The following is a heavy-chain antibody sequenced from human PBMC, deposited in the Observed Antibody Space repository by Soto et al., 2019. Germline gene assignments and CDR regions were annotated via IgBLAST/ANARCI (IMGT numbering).Heavy chain of an antibody. V-gene: IGHV3-48*02. CDR3: ARVLRDYGYYYSGMDV. CDR1: GFTFSSYS. CDR2: ISSSSSTI. Sequence: GGSLRLSCAASGFTFSSYSMNWVRQAPGKGLEWVSYISSSSSTIYYADSVKGRFTISRDNAKNSLYLQMNSLRDEDTAVYYCARVLRDYGYYYSGMDVWGQGTTVTVSS. J-gene: IGHJ6*02. D-gene: IGHD4-17*01.